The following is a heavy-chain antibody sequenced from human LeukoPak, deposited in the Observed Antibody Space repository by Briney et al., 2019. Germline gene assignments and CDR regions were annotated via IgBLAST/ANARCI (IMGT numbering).Heavy chain of an antibody. D-gene: IGHD2-2*02. V-gene: IGHV3-23*01. Sequence: PGGSLRLSCAASGFTFSSYAMSWVRQAPGKGLEWVSAISGSGGSTYYADSVKGRFTISRDNSKNTLYLQMNSLRAEGTAVYYCAKDDCSSTSCYIVWGQGTLVTVSS. CDR1: GFTFSSYA. CDR2: ISGSGGST. CDR3: AKDDCSSTSCYIV. J-gene: IGHJ4*02.